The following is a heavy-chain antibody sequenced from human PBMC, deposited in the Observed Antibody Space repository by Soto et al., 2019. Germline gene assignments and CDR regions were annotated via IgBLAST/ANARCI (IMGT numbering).Heavy chain of an antibody. CDR1: GGSFSGYY. Sequence: SETLSLTCAVYGGSFSGYYWSWIRQPPGKGLEWIGEINHSGSTNYNPSLKSRVTISVDTSKNQFSLKLSSVTAADTAVYYCARATHLYDYVWGSYRAPFFDYWGQGTLVTVSS. V-gene: IGHV4-34*01. CDR3: ARATHLYDYVWGSYRAPFFDY. CDR2: INHSGST. J-gene: IGHJ4*02. D-gene: IGHD3-16*02.